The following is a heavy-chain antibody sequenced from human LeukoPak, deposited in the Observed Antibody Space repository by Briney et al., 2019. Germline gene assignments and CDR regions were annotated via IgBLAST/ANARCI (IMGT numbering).Heavy chain of an antibody. CDR3: ARVGYSYVINDWSRTGLGAYPTKYYYHMDV. CDR1: GGSFSGYY. J-gene: IGHJ6*03. V-gene: IGHV4-34*01. D-gene: IGHD5-18*01. CDR2: INHSGST. Sequence: SETLSLTCAVYGGSFSGYYWSWIRQPQGRGWSGLGEINHSGSTNYNPSLKSRVTISGDTSKNQFPLKLSSVTAADTAVYFCARVGYSYVINDWSRTGLGAYPTKYYYHMDVWGKGTTVTVSS.